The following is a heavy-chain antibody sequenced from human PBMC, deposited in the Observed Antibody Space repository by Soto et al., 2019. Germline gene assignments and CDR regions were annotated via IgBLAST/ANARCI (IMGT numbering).Heavy chain of an antibody. CDR2: ISGSGRTI. V-gene: IGHV3-23*01. Sequence: GGSLRLSCAASGLDFSGEVMFWVRQAPGKGLEWVSSISGSGRTIYHADSMRGRFAISRDNSKNSLYLQLNNLGVDDTAVYYCAKVGPSYYYGMDVWGQGTTVTVSS. CDR3: AKVGPSYYYGMDV. D-gene: IGHD1-26*01. CDR1: GLDFSGEV. J-gene: IGHJ6*02.